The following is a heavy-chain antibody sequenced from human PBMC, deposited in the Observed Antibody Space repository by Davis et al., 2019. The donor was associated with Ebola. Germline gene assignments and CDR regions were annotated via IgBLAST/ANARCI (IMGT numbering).Heavy chain of an antibody. CDR1: GYTFTSYY. D-gene: IGHD2-21*02. CDR3: ARGHDSTYGMDV. J-gene: IGHJ6*02. V-gene: IGHV1-46*01. Sequence: AASVKVSCKASGYTFTSYYMHWVRQAPGQGLEWMGIINPSGGSTSYAQKFQGRVTITADKSTSTAYMDLSSLRSEDTAVYYCARGHDSTYGMDVWSQGTTVTVSS. CDR2: INPSGGST.